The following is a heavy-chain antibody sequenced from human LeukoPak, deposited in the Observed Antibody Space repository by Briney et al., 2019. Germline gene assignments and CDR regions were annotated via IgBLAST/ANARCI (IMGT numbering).Heavy chain of an antibody. D-gene: IGHD1-1*01. CDR1: GFSVSNYY. Sequence: PGGSLRLSCAASGFSVSNYYMSWVRQAPGKGLEWVSVLYSGGTTYYADSVKGRFTISRDNSKNTLFLQMDGLRPEDTAVYYCVRGTWFDPWGQGTLVTVSS. J-gene: IGHJ5*02. CDR2: LYSGGTT. V-gene: IGHV3-53*01. CDR3: VRGTWFDP.